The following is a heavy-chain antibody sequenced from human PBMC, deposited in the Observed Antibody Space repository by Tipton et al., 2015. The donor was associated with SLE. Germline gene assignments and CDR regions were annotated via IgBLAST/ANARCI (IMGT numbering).Heavy chain of an antibody. CDR3: ARELLSPMTTVHWYFDL. V-gene: IGHV4-4*07. J-gene: IGHJ2*01. Sequence: TLSLTCIVSGGSMSIYKWTWIRQPAGKGLEWIGRIYTRGSTNYNPSLKGRATMSVDTSKNQFSLKLSSVTAADTAVYYCARELLSPMTTVHWYFDLWGRGTLVTVSS. CDR2: IYTRGST. CDR1: GGSMSIYK. D-gene: IGHD4-11*01.